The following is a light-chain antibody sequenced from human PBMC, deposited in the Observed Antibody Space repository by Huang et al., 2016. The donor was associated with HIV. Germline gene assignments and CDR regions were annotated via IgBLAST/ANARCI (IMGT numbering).Light chain of an antibody. CDR3: QQRSNWPPLFT. CDR1: QSVSSY. V-gene: IGKV3-11*01. Sequence: EIVLTQSPATLSLSPGERATLSCRASQSVSSYLAWYQQKPGQAPRLLIYDASSRATGIPARFSGSGSGTDFTLTISSLEPEDFVVYYCQQRSNWPPLFTFGPGTKVHIK. J-gene: IGKJ3*01. CDR2: DAS.